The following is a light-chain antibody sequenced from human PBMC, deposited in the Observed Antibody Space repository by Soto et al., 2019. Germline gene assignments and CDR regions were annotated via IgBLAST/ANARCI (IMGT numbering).Light chain of an antibody. CDR2: GAS. CDR3: QQYGSAPPIT. CDR1: QSVSSSY. V-gene: IGKV3-20*01. J-gene: IGKJ5*01. Sequence: IVVTQSPGTLSFSPGERATLSCRSSQSVSSSYLAWYQQKPGQAPRLLIYGASSRTTGIPDRFSGSGSGTDFTLTISRLEPEDSAVYHCQQYGSAPPITFGQGTRLEIK.